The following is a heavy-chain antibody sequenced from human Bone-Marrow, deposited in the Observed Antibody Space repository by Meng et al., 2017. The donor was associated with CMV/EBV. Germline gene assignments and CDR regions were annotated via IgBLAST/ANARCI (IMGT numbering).Heavy chain of an antibody. D-gene: IGHD4-17*01. Sequence: GESLKISCAASGFIFSDYSMNWVRQAPGKGLEWVSSISRDNNYIYYEDSIKGRFTISRDNAKNSLYLQMNSLRAEDTAVYYCARRLRLRPVDYWGQGTLVTVSS. V-gene: IGHV3-21*01. CDR1: GFIFSDYS. CDR2: ISRDNNYI. CDR3: ARRLRLRPVDY. J-gene: IGHJ4*02.